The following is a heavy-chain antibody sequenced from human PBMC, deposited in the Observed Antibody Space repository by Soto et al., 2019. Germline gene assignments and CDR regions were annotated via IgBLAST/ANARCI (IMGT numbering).Heavy chain of an antibody. Sequence: PSETLSLTCTVSGGSISSGDYYWSWIRQPPGKGLEWIGYIYYNGSTYYNPSLKSRVTISVDTSKNQFSLKLSSVTAADTAVYYCARDRGDINWFDPWGQGTLVTVSS. CDR2: IYYNGST. D-gene: IGHD3-9*01. CDR1: GGSISSGDYY. J-gene: IGHJ5*02. CDR3: ARDRGDINWFDP. V-gene: IGHV4-30-4*01.